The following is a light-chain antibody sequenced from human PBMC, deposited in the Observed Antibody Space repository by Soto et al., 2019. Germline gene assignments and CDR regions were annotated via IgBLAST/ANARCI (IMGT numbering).Light chain of an antibody. CDR3: AAWDDSLNGLV. J-gene: IGLJ1*01. CDR2: DND. CDR1: SSNIGINR. V-gene: IGLV1-44*01. Sequence: QSVLTQPPSASGTPGQRVTISCSGSSSNIGINRVNWYQQFPGSAPQLVMYDNDRRPSGVPERFSGSKSGISASLAISGLQSEDEADYSCAAWDDSLNGLVFGTGTKVTVL.